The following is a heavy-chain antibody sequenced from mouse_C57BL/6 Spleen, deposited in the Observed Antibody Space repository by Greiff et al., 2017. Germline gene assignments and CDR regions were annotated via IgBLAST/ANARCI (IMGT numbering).Heavy chain of an antibody. J-gene: IGHJ2*01. Sequence: VKLMESGAELARPGASVKLSCKASGYTFTSYGISWVKQRTGQGLEWIGEIYPRSGNTYYNEKFKGKATLTADKSSSTAYMELRSLTSEDSAVYFCARPRNDYGYSYYCDYWGQGTTLTVSS. CDR2: IYPRSGNT. CDR1: GYTFTSYG. CDR3: ARPRNDYGYSYYCDY. V-gene: IGHV1-81*01. D-gene: IGHD2-2*01.